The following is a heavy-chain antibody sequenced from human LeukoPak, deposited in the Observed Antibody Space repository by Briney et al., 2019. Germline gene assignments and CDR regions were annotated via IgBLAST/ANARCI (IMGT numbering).Heavy chain of an antibody. V-gene: IGHV3-23*01. Sequence: GGSLRLSCAASGFTFSSYGMSWVRQAPGKGLEWVSAISGSGGSTYYADSVKGRFTISRDNAKNSLYLQMNSLRAEDTAVYYCAELGITMIGGVWGKGTTVTISP. J-gene: IGHJ6*04. CDR1: GFTFSSYG. CDR2: ISGSGGST. D-gene: IGHD3-10*02. CDR3: AELGITMIGGV.